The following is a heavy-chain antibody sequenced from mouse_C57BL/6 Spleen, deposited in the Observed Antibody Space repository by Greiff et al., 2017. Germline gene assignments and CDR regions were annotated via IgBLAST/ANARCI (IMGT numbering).Heavy chain of an antibody. Sequence: ESGPGLVKPSQSLSLTCSVTGYSITSGYYWNWIRQFPGNKLEWMGYISYDGSNNYNPSLKNRISITRDTSKNQFFLKLNSVTTEDTATYYCARGSTTVVADYFDYWGQGTTLTVSS. V-gene: IGHV3-6*01. D-gene: IGHD1-1*01. J-gene: IGHJ2*01. CDR1: GYSITSGYY. CDR3: ARGSTTVVADYFDY. CDR2: ISYDGSN.